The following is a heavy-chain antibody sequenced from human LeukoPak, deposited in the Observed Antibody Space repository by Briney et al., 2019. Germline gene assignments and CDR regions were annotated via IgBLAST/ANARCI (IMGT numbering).Heavy chain of an antibody. D-gene: IGHD3-22*01. CDR3: AKDPIYYYDSSSADTIDY. CDR2: ISGSGGST. CDR1: GFTFSSYA. V-gene: IGHV3-23*01. J-gene: IGHJ4*02. Sequence: GGSLRLSCAASGFTFSSYAMSWVRQAPGKGLEWVSAISGSGGSTYYADSVKGRFTISRDNSKNTLYLQMNSLRAEDTAVYYCAKDPIYYYDSSSADTIDYWGQGTLVTVSS.